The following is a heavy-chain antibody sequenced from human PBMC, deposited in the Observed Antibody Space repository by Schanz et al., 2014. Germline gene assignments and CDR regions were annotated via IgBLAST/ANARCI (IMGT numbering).Heavy chain of an antibody. CDR2: ITYSGST. V-gene: IGHV4-30-4*08. Sequence: QVQLQESGPGLLKPSQTLSLTCTVSGASISSGGYYWDWIRLPPGKGLEGIGYITYSGSTSFNPSLKSRLTMSGDASTTQFSLRLSSVTAADTAVYYCAAHRQYTWYYDWFDPWGQGTRVSVSS. J-gene: IGHJ5*01. D-gene: IGHD3-10*01. CDR3: AAHRQYTWYYDWFDP. CDR1: GASISSGGYY.